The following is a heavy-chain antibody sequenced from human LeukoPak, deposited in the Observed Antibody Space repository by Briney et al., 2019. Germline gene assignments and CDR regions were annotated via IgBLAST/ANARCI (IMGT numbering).Heavy chain of an antibody. Sequence: SETLSLTCTVSGGSISSHYWSWIRQPPGKGLEWIGYIYYSGSTYYNPSLKSRVTISVDTSKNQFSLKLSSVTAADTAVYYCARGYYDSSGYYGAFDIWGQGTMVTVSS. CDR3: ARGYYDSSGYYGAFDI. CDR1: GGSISSHY. D-gene: IGHD3-22*01. V-gene: IGHV4-59*08. CDR2: IYYSGST. J-gene: IGHJ3*02.